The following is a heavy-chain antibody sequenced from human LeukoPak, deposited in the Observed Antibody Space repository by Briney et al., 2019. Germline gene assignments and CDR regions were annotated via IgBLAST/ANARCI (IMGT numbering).Heavy chain of an antibody. V-gene: IGHV4-34*01. CDR2: INHSGST. CDR3: ARRIRYSSGWLFDY. D-gene: IGHD6-19*01. Sequence: PSETLSLTCAVYGGSFSDYYWSWIRQPPGKGLEWIGEINHSGSTNYNPSLKNRVTISVDTSTNQFSLKLRSVTAADTAVYYCARRIRYSSGWLFDYWGQGPLVTVSS. J-gene: IGHJ4*02. CDR1: GGSFSDYY.